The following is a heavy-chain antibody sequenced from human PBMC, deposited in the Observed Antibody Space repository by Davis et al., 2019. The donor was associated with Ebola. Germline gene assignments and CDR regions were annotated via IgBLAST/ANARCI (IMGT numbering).Heavy chain of an antibody. J-gene: IGHJ1*01. CDR3: ARHSRQTSGWNDCFQH. V-gene: IGHV4-39*01. Sequence: SETLSLTCTVSSVSISNNNYYWGWIRQPPGKGLEWIGSIHNSGSTYYGPSLKSRLTISVDTSKNQFSLKLSSVSAADTAIYYCARHSRQTSGWNDCFQHWGQGTLVTVSS. CDR2: IHNSGST. D-gene: IGHD6-19*01. CDR1: SVSISNNNYY.